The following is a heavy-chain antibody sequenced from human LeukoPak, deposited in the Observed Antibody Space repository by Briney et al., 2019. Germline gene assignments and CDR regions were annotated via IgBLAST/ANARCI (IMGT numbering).Heavy chain of an antibody. CDR1: GFTFDDYA. CDR3: TKNVPRKAYYYYYAMDV. J-gene: IGHJ6*02. Sequence: GGSLRLSCAASGFTFDDYAMHWVRQAPGKGLEWVSLTSGDGGSTYYADSVKGRFTISRDNSKNSLYLQMNSLRTEDTALYYCTKNVPRKAYYYYYAMDVWGQGTTVTVSS. V-gene: IGHV3-43*02. CDR2: TSGDGGST.